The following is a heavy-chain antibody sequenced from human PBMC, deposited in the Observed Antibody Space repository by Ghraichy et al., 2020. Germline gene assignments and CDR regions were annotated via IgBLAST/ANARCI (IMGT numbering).Heavy chain of an antibody. V-gene: IGHV3-23*01. D-gene: IGHD5-12*01. Sequence: GGSLRLSCAASRFTFSTYAMNWVRQAPGKGLEWVSAISGSGATTNYADSVRGRFTVSRDNSKKTLYLHMNSLRAEETAIYYCARVPYSGYDSHYYGMDVWGQGTTVTVSS. CDR2: ISGSGATT. CDR1: RFTFSTYA. J-gene: IGHJ6*02. CDR3: ARVPYSGYDSHYYGMDV.